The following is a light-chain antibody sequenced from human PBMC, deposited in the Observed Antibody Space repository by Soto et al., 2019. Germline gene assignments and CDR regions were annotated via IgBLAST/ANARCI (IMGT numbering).Light chain of an antibody. CDR2: SNN. Sequence: QPVLTQPPSASGTPGQRVTISCSGSSSNIGSNTVNWYQQLPGTAPKLLSYSNNQRPSGVPDRFSGSKSGTSASLAISGLQSEDEADYYCAAWDDSLNGVVFAGGTTLTVL. J-gene: IGLJ2*01. CDR3: AAWDDSLNGVV. V-gene: IGLV1-44*01. CDR1: SSNIGSNT.